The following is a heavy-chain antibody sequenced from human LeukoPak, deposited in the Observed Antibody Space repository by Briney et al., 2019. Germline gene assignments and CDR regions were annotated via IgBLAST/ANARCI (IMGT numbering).Heavy chain of an antibody. V-gene: IGHV4-39*01. J-gene: IGHJ4*02. Sequence: SETLSLTCTVSGGSISSISYYWGWIRQPPGKGLEWIGEINHSGSTNYNPSLKNRLTISVDTSKNQFSLKLSSVTAADTAVYYCARTRYYYGSRSYGAPYYFDYWGQGTLVTVSS. CDR3: ARTRYYYGSRSYGAPYYFDY. D-gene: IGHD3-10*01. CDR2: INHSGST. CDR1: GGSISSISYY.